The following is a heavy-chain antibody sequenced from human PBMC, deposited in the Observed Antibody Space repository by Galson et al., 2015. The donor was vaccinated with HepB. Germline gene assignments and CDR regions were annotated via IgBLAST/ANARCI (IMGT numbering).Heavy chain of an antibody. CDR2: IYITGST. V-gene: IGHV4-4*07. CDR3: AKDIADTAMGNYFDY. D-gene: IGHD5-18*01. CDR1: GDSISSYY. J-gene: IGHJ4*02. Sequence: LSLTCTVSGDSISSYYWNWIRQPAGEGLEWIGRIYITGSTNYNSSLQSRVTMSVDTSKNQFSLKLSSVTAADTAVYYCAKDIADTAMGNYFDYWGQGTLVTVSS.